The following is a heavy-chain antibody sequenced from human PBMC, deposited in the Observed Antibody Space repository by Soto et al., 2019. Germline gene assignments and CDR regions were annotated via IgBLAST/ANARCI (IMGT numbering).Heavy chain of an antibody. J-gene: IGHJ4*01. V-gene: IGHV1-18*01. CDR3: ARACIAVTKQLCY. Sequence: ASVKVSCKASGYTFNAYGITWVRQAPGQGLEWMGWINPYNGNTKFAQKLQDRVTMTTATSTSTAYMEMAGLRSDDTAVYYCARACIAVTKQLCYWGQVTSVTVSS. D-gene: IGHD2-21*01. CDR1: GYTFNAYG. CDR2: INPYNGNT.